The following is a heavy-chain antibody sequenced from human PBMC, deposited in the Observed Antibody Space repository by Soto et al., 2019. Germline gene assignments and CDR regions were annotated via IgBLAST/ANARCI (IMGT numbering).Heavy chain of an antibody. Sequence: QVQLVESGGGVVQPGRSLRLSCAASGFAFSSYGMHWVRQAPGKGLEWVAVISYDGSNKYYADSVKGRFTISRDNSKNTLYLQRNSLRAEDTAVYYCAKAMVTAIRSAFDIWGQGTMVTVSS. CDR3: AKAMVTAIRSAFDI. CDR2: ISYDGSNK. V-gene: IGHV3-30*18. D-gene: IGHD2-21*02. J-gene: IGHJ3*02. CDR1: GFAFSSYG.